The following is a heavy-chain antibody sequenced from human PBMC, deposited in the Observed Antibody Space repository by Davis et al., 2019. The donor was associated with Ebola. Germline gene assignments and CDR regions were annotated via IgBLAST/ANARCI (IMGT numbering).Heavy chain of an antibody. CDR1: GFTFRSYG. CDR2: ISGSGAST. V-gene: IGHV3-23*01. CDR3: VRGPGTQIHLSHFDY. D-gene: IGHD3-10*01. Sequence: PGGSLRLSCAASGFTFRSYGMSWVRQAPGKGLEWVTTISGSGASTYYADSVKGRFTISRDNSKNTVYLQMSSLRAEGTAVYYCVRGPGTQIHLSHFDYWGQGTLVTVSS. J-gene: IGHJ4*02.